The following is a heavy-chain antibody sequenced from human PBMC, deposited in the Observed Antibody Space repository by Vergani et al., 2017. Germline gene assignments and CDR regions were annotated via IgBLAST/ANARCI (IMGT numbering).Heavy chain of an antibody. Sequence: EVQLLESGGGLVQPGGSLRLSCAASGFTFSSYAMSWVRQAPGKGLEWVSAISGSGGSTYYADSVKGRFTISRDNSKNPLYLQMNSLRAEDTAVYYCASLPSSGWYYFDYWGQGTLVTVSS. V-gene: IGHV3-23*01. CDR2: ISGSGGST. J-gene: IGHJ4*02. D-gene: IGHD6-19*01. CDR1: GFTFSSYA. CDR3: ASLPSSGWYYFDY.